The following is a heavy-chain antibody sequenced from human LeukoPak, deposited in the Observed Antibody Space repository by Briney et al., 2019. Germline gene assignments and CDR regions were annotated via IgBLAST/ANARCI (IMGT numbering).Heavy chain of an antibody. CDR3: AREITLFDDY. CDR1: GFTFSTYT. V-gene: IGHV3-64D*06. J-gene: IGHJ4*02. CDR2: ISSNGGST. Sequence: GGSLRLSCSASGFTFSTYTMHWVRQAPGKGLEYVSAISSNGGSTYHADSVKGRFTISRDNSKNTLYLQMSSLRAEDTAVYYCAREITLFDDYWGQGTLVTVSS. D-gene: IGHD3-16*01.